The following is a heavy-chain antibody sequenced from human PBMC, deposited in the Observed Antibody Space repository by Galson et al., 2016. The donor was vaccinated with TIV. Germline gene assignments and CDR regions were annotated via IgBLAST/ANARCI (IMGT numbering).Heavy chain of an antibody. CDR3: ARVGSTGWAHYFDY. J-gene: IGHJ4*02. V-gene: IGHV3-30*04. CDR1: GFTFRSYT. Sequence: SLRLSCAASGFTFRSYTMHWIRQAPGKGLEWVAVTTYDDSQKYYAESVKGRFTISRDNSKSTLYLQMDSLTAEDTAVYYCARVGSTGWAHYFDYWGQGTLVTVSS. CDR2: TTYDDSQK. D-gene: IGHD6-19*01.